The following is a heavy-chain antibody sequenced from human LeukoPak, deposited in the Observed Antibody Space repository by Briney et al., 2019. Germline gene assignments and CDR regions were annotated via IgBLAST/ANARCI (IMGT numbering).Heavy chain of an antibody. CDR2: INTNTGNP. J-gene: IGHJ4*02. CDR1: GYTFSSYA. Sequence: ASVKVSCKASGYTFSSYAMNWVRQAPGQGLEWMGWINTNTGNPTYAQGFTGRFVFSLDTSVSTAYLQISSLQAEHTAVYYCARSNNDGDYLGVGFDYWGQGTLVTVSS. D-gene: IGHD4-17*01. V-gene: IGHV7-4-1*02. CDR3: ARSNNDGDYLGVGFDY.